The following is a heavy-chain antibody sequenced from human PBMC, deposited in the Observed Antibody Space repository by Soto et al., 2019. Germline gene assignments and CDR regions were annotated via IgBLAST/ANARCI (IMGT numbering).Heavy chain of an antibody. CDR1: GFTFSSYS. V-gene: IGHV3-21*01. Sequence: EVQLVESGGGLVKPGGSLRLSCAASGFTFSSYSMNWVRQAPGKGLEWVSSISSSSSYIYYADSVKGRFTISRDNAKNSLYLQMNSLRAEDTAVYYCARDSLLFGYFDYWGQGTLVTVSS. D-gene: IGHD3-10*02. CDR3: ARDSLLFGYFDY. CDR2: ISSSSSYI. J-gene: IGHJ4*02.